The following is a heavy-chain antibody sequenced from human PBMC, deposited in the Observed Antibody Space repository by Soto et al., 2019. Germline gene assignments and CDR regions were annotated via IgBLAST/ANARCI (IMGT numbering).Heavy chain of an antibody. CDR2: ISYEGSDD. CDR3: AKEHSGLYSRHYFDF. Sequence: PGGSLRLSCAASRFTFSSYGMHWFRQAPGKGLGWVAVISYEGSDDQYADSVKGRFAVSRDNSKNTLFLQMNSLRAEDTAVYYCAKEHSGLYSRHYFDFWGQGTLVTVSS. CDR1: RFTFSSYG. V-gene: IGHV3-30*18. J-gene: IGHJ4*02. D-gene: IGHD6-19*01.